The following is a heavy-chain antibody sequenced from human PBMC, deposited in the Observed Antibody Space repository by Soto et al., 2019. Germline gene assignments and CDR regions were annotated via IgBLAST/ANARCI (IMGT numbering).Heavy chain of an antibody. CDR3: AKDKPGTTSLDY. CDR1: EVTSRRNG. J-gene: IGHJ4*02. D-gene: IGHD1-1*01. V-gene: IGHV3-23*01. CDR2: ISERGDTT. Sequence: VGPLSVCWAASEVTSRRNGVYCVRKAPGKGLEWVSGISERGDTTHYADSVKGRFTISRDPSKNTLYLQLNTLRADDTAVYYCAKDKPGTTSLDYWGQGTLVPGSS.